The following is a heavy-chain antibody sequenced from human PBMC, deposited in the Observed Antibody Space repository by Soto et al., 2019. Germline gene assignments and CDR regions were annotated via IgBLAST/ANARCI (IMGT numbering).Heavy chain of an antibody. J-gene: IGHJ6*02. CDR1: GGSFSSLD. D-gene: IGHD3-22*01. CDR2: IIPISETT. CDR3: ARALLSHSYDSGGYDSYFHAMDV. V-gene: IGHV1-69*06. Sequence: SVKVSCKASGGSFSSLDINWVRQAPGQGLEWMGGIIPISETTNYAQIFQGRVSIVADISTSTAYMELSRLRSEDTAVYYCARALLSHSYDSGGYDSYFHAMDVWGQGTPVTVSS.